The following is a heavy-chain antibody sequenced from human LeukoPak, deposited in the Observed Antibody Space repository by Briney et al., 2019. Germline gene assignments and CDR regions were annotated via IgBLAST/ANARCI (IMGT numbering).Heavy chain of an antibody. V-gene: IGHV4-39*01. CDR1: GGSISSSNYY. CDR2: IYYSGST. J-gene: IGHJ4*02. D-gene: IGHD4-17*01. CDR3: ARQTSTVTMYYFDY. Sequence: KPSETLSLTCTASGGSISSSNYYWGWIRQPPGKGLEWIGSIYYSGSTYYNPSLKSRVTISVDTSKNQFSLKLSSVTAADTAVYYCARQTSTVTMYYFDYWGQGTLVTVSS.